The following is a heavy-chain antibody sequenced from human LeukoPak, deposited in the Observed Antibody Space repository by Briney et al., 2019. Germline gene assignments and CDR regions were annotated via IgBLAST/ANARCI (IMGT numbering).Heavy chain of an antibody. D-gene: IGHD2-15*01. CDR3: ARGPIVVGANFDY. V-gene: IGHV4-34*01. Sequence: SETLSLTCAVYGGSFSGYYWGWIRQPPGKGLEWIGEINHSGSTNYNPSLKSRVTISVDTSKNQFSLKLSSVTAADTAVYYCARGPIVVGANFDYWGQGTLVTVSS. J-gene: IGHJ4*02. CDR1: GGSFSGYY. CDR2: INHSGST.